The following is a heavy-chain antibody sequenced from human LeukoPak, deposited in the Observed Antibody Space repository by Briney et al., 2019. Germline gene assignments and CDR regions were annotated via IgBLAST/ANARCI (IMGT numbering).Heavy chain of an antibody. J-gene: IGHJ4*02. V-gene: IGHV3-30-3*01. CDR2: ISYDGNNI. CDR3: ASISGASWGDY. CDR1: GFTLSTYA. D-gene: IGHD3-16*01. Sequence: PGGSLRLSCAASGFTLSTYAMHWVRQAPGKGLEWVAVISYDGNNIYYADSVKGRFTISRDNSKNTLYLQMNSLRAEDTAVYYCASISGASWGDYWGQGTLVTVSS.